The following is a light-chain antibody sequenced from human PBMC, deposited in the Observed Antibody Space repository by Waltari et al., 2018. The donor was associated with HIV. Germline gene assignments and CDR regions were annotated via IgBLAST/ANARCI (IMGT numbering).Light chain of an antibody. CDR3: AAWDDSLNGVV. V-gene: IGLV1-44*01. CDR1: SSNIGSNH. J-gene: IGLJ2*01. Sequence: QSVLAQPPSASGTPGQRVTIPCSGSSSNIGSNHVNWYQQLPGTAPKLLIYTNNQRPSGVPDRFSGSKSGTSASLAISGLQSEDEADYYCAAWDDSLNGVVFGGGTKLTVL. CDR2: TNN.